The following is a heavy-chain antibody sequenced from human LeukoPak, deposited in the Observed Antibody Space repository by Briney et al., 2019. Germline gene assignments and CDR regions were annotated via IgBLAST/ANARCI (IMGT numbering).Heavy chain of an antibody. CDR2: ISSSGSTI. Sequence: GGSLRLSCAASGFTFSSYEMNWVRQAPGKGLEWVSYISSSGSTIYYADSVKGRFTISRDNAKNSLYLQMNSLRAEDTAVYYCARETVVTPYNYMDVWGKGTTATVSS. J-gene: IGHJ6*03. CDR1: GFTFSSYE. CDR3: ARETVVTPYNYMDV. V-gene: IGHV3-48*03. D-gene: IGHD4-23*01.